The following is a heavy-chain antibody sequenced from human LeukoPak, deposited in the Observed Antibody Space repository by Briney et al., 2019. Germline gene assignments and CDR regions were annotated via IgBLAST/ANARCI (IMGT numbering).Heavy chain of an antibody. CDR3: ARARSSGYPDY. CDR2: IYYSGST. Sequence: SETLSLTCTVCGLSISSHYWMRIRQPPGKGREWIGYIYYSGSTNYNPSLKSRVTISLDTSKTQFSLKLSSVTAADTAVYYCARARSSGYPDYWGQGTLVTVSS. D-gene: IGHD3-22*01. CDR1: GLSISSHY. J-gene: IGHJ4*02. V-gene: IGHV4-59*11.